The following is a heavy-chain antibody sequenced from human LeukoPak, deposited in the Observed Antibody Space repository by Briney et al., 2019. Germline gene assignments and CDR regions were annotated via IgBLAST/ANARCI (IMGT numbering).Heavy chain of an antibody. CDR1: GGSSIRSSYY. CDR2: IYYSGST. D-gene: IGHD2/OR15-2a*01. CDR3: ANLIGRAFDY. J-gene: IGHJ4*02. Sequence: PSDTLSLTCTVSGGSSIRSSYYWGWIRQPPGKGLEWIGSIYYSGSTYYNPSLKSRVTISVDTSKNQFSLKLSSVTAADTAVYYCANLIGRAFDYWGQGTLVTVSS. V-gene: IGHV4-39*01.